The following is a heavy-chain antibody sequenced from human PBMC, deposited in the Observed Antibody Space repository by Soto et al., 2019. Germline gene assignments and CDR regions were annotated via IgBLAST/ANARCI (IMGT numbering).Heavy chain of an antibody. V-gene: IGHV4-30-2*01. CDR1: GGSISSGDYS. D-gene: IGHD5-12*01. CDR2: IYYGGST. CDR3: ARRIVATEPFDY. Sequence: SETLSLTCAVSGGSISSGDYSWNWIRQPPGKGLEWIGYIYYGGSTYYNPSLQSRVTMSVDRSRNQFSLTVTSVTAADTAVYDCARRIVATEPFDYWGKGTLVTVSS. J-gene: IGHJ4*02.